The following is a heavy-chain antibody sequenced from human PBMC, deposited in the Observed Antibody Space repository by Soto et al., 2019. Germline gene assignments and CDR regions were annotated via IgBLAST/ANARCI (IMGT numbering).Heavy chain of an antibody. Sequence: GGSLRLSCAASGFTFDDYAMHWVRQAPGKGLEWVSGISWNSGSIGYADSVKGRFTISRDNAKNSLYLQMNSLRAEDTALYYCAKDKDGSGSYLFDYWGQGTLVTVSS. CDR3: AKDKDGSGSYLFDY. J-gene: IGHJ4*02. CDR2: ISWNSGSI. CDR1: GFTFDDYA. D-gene: IGHD3-10*01. V-gene: IGHV3-9*01.